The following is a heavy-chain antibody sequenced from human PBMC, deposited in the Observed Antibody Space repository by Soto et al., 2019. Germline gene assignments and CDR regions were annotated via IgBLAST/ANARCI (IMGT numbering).Heavy chain of an antibody. CDR3: ARDDTWSGYYFY. V-gene: IGHV1-3*01. D-gene: IGHD3-3*01. J-gene: IGHJ4*02. CDR2: INAGNGNT. CDR1: GYTFTSYA. Sequence: GASVKVSCKASGYTFTSYAMHWVRQAPGQRLEWMGWINAGNGNTKYSQKFQGRVTITRDTSASTAYMELSSLRSEDTAVYYCARDDTWSGYYFYWGQGTLVTVSS.